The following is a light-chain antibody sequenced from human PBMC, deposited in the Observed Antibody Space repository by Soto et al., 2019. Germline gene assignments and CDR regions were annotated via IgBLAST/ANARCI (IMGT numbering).Light chain of an antibody. CDR2: FAS. CDR1: QSVSTN. J-gene: IGKJ4*01. CDR3: QQRVNWPPT. V-gene: IGKV3-11*01. Sequence: VMTQSPATLSVSPGERAALSCRASQSVSTNLAWYQQKPGQPPRLLIYFASTRATAVPARFTAGGSGTEFTLIISSLEPEDFAVYYCQQRVNWPPTFGGGTKVDIK.